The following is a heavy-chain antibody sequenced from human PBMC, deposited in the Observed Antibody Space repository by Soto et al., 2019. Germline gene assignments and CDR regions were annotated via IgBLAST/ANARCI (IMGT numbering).Heavy chain of an antibody. CDR1: GGSISISSYY. Sequence: SDTLSLTCTVSGGSISISSYYWGWIRQPPGKGLEWIGSIYYSGSTYYNPSLKSRVTISVDTSKNQFSLKLSSVTAADTAVYYCARQGRAGYCISTSCYRSGAFDIWGQGTMVT. CDR3: ARQGRAGYCISTSCYRSGAFDI. V-gene: IGHV4-39*01. J-gene: IGHJ3*02. D-gene: IGHD2-2*01. CDR2: IYYSGST.